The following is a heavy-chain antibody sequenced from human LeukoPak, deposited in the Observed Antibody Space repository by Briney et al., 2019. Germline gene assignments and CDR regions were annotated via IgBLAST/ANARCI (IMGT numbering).Heavy chain of an antibody. CDR3: AIHVDTAMVTNWFGP. CDR2: INHSGST. V-gene: IGHV4-39*07. CDR1: GGSISSSSYY. D-gene: IGHD5-18*01. J-gene: IGHJ5*02. Sequence: SETLSLTCTVSGGSISSSSYYWSWIRQPPGKGLEWIGEINHSGSTNYNPSLKSRVTISVDTSKNQFSLKLSSVTAADTAVYYCAIHVDTAMVTNWFGPWGQGTLVTVSS.